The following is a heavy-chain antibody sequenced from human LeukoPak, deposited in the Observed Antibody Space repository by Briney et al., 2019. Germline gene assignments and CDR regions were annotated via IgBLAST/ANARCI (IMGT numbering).Heavy chain of an antibody. V-gene: IGHV4-34*01. CDR1: GVSFSGYY. CDR2: INQSGST. J-gene: IGHJ3*02. CDR3: AREVSRRIQLWLKAFDI. D-gene: IGHD5-18*01. Sequence: AETLSLTCAAYGVSFSGYYWSWIRQPPGKGLEWIGEINQSGSTNYNPSLKSRVTISVDTSKNQFSLKLSYVTAADTAVYYCAREVSRRIQLWLKAFDIWGQGTMVTVSS.